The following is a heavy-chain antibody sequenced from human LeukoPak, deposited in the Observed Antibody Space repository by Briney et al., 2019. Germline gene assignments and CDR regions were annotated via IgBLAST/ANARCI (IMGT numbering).Heavy chain of an antibody. V-gene: IGHV5-51*01. D-gene: IGHD6-13*01. Sequence: GESLKISCKGSGYSFTSYWIGWVRQMPGKGLEWMGIIYTGDSDTKYGPSFQGQVTISADKSISTAYLQWSSLKASDTAMYYCAVRDRLAAAGSFDYWGQGTLVTVSS. CDR3: AVRDRLAAAGSFDY. CDR1: GYSFTSYW. CDR2: IYTGDSDT. J-gene: IGHJ4*02.